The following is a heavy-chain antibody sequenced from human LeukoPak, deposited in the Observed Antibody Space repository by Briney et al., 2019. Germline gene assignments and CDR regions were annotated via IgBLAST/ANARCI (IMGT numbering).Heavy chain of an antibody. D-gene: IGHD6-6*01. J-gene: IGHJ3*02. V-gene: IGHV3-74*01. CDR3: VREYSSSSGHAFDI. CDR2: ISTDGSST. Sequence: GGSLRLSCAASGFTFSGYWMHWVRQAPGKGLVWVSRISTDGSSTNSADSVKGRFTISRDNAKNTLYLQMNSLRAEDTAVYYCVREYSSSSGHAFDIWGQGTMVTVSP. CDR1: GFTFSGYW.